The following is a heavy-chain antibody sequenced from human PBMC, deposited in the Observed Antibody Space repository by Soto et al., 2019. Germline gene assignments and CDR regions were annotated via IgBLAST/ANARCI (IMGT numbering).Heavy chain of an antibody. J-gene: IGHJ4*02. Sequence: EVQLLESGGGLVQPGGSLRLSCAASEFTFSSHTMSWVRQAPGKGLEWVSAISAGGSTTKYADSVKGRFTISRDNSKNALYMQKDSMRAEDTAVYYCAKHQAGDYKPPDYWGQGTLVTVSS. CDR2: ISAGGSTT. CDR3: AKHQAGDYKPPDY. CDR1: EFTFSSHT. V-gene: IGHV3-23*01. D-gene: IGHD3-9*01.